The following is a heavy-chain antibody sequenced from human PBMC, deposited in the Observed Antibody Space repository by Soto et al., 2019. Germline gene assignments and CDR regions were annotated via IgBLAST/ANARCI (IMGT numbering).Heavy chain of an antibody. D-gene: IGHD6-19*01. CDR3: ARDRLIAVTGLLHY. CDR1: GYPFTSYG. V-gene: IGHV1-18*01. J-gene: IGHJ4*02. Sequence: QVQLMQSGAEVKKPGATVKVSCKTSGYPFTSYGINWVRQAPGHGPEWMGWISAYNGKTSYTQKFQGRVTMPTDTSTSTAYMELRSLRSDDTAVYYCARDRLIAVTGLLHYWGQGTLVTVSS. CDR2: ISAYNGKT.